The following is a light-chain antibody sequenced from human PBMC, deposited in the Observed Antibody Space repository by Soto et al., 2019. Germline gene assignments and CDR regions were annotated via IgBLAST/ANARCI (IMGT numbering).Light chain of an antibody. Sequence: EIVMTQSPATLSVSPGERATLSCRASHSVSSNLAWYQQKPGQAPRLLIYGASPRATGIPARISGSGSGTEFTLTISSLQSEDFAVYYCQQYNNRPFTFGPGTKVDIK. J-gene: IGKJ3*01. CDR3: QQYNNRPFT. V-gene: IGKV3-15*01. CDR1: HSVSSN. CDR2: GAS.